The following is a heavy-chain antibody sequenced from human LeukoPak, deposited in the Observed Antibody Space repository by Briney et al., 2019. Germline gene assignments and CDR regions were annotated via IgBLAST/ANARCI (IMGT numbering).Heavy chain of an antibody. J-gene: IGHJ5*02. CDR2: IYHSGST. V-gene: IGHV4-38-2*02. CDR1: GYSISSGYY. Sequence: PSETLSLTCTVSGYSISSGYYWGWIRQPPGKGLEWIGSIYHSGSTYYNPSLKGRVTISVDTSKNQFSLKLSSVTAADTAVYYCAREWEYDDLAYWAWFDPWGQGTLVTVSS. D-gene: IGHD1-26*01. CDR3: AREWEYDDLAYWAWFDP.